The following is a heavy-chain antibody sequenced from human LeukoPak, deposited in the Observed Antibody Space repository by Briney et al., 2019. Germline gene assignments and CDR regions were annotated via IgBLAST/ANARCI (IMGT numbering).Heavy chain of an antibody. CDR1: GGSIRSGDYY. Sequence: SETLSLTCTVSGGSIRSGDYYWTWHRQPPGKGLEWIGYIYNTSSTYYNSSLKSRLTMSVDTSKNHFSLKLTSVTAADTAVYFCARRPGGLYESWFDPWGQGTLVTVSS. CDR3: ARRPGGLYESWFDP. CDR2: IYNTSST. J-gene: IGHJ5*02. V-gene: IGHV4-30-4*01. D-gene: IGHD5/OR15-5a*01.